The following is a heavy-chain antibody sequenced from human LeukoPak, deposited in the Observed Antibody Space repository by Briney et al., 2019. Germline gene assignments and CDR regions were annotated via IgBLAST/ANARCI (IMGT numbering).Heavy chain of an antibody. CDR2: INHSGST. Sequence: PSETLSLTCAVYGGSFSGYYWSWIRQPPGKGLEWIGEINHSGSTNYNPSLKSRVTISVDTSKNQFSLKLSSVTAADTAVYYCAGVMTGQPQGTVTRDYWGQGTLVTVSS. V-gene: IGHV4-34*01. D-gene: IGHD4-17*01. CDR3: AGVMTGQPQGTVTRDY. J-gene: IGHJ4*02. CDR1: GGSFSGYY.